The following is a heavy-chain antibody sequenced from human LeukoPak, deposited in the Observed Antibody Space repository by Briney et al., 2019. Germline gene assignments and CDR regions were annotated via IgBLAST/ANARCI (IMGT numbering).Heavy chain of an antibody. CDR2: IYPADSDT. CDR3: GRPSADGLERAHIDC. Sequence: GESLKISCQASGYNFSTYWIAWVRQMPGKGLESMGIIYPADSDTRYSPSFQGQVTISADKSISTAYLQWSGLKASDTAIYYCGRPSADGLERAHIDCWGQGTLVTVSP. J-gene: IGHJ4*02. CDR1: GYNFSTYW. V-gene: IGHV5-51*01.